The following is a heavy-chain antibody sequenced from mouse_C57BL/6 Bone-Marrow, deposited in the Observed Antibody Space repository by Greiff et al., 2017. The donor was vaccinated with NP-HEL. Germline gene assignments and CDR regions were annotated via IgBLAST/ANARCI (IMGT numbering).Heavy chain of an antibody. V-gene: IGHV1-59*01. Sequence: VQLQQPGAELVRPGTSVKLSCKASGYTFTSYWMHWVKQRPGQGLEWIGVIDPSDSYTNYNQKFKGKATLTVDTSTSTAYMQLSSLTSEDSAVYYCARGYGGFACWGRGTLVTVSA. D-gene: IGHD1-1*01. CDR2: IDPSDSYT. CDR3: ARGYGGFAC. CDR1: GYTFTSYW. J-gene: IGHJ3*01.